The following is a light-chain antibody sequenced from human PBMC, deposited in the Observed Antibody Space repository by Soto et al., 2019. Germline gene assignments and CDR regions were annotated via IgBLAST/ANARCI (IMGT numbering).Light chain of an antibody. CDR1: QSVSSN. J-gene: IGKJ5*01. CDR3: QQYDNWPPIT. V-gene: IGKV3-15*01. Sequence: EVVMTQSPATLSVSPGERATVSCRSSQSVSSNLAWYQQKHGQAPRLLIYGASTRATGIPARFSGSGSGTEFTLTISSLQSEDFAVYYCQQYDNWPPITFGQGTRLEIK. CDR2: GAS.